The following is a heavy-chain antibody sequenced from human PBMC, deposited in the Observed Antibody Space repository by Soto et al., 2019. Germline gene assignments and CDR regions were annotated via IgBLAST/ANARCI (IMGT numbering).Heavy chain of an antibody. CDR2: IYYSGST. CDR3: ARSYYDFWSGRNWFDP. J-gene: IGHJ5*02. V-gene: IGHV4-31*03. Sequence: SETLSLTCTVSGGSISSGGYYWSWIRQHPGKGLEWIGYIYYSGSTYYNPSLKSRVTISVDTSKNQFSLKLSSVTAADTAVYYCARSYYDFWSGRNWFDPWGQGTLVTVSS. D-gene: IGHD3-3*01. CDR1: GGSISSGGYY.